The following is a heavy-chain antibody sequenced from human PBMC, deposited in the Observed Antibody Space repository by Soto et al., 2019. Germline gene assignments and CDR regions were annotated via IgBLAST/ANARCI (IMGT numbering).Heavy chain of an antibody. CDR3: ALSFSQTNIDV. J-gene: IGHJ6*01. Sequence: QVQLVQSGPEVGKPGASVKVSCKASGYTFTGYYLHWVRQAPGQGLEWMGYINPDSGRTRYAQKFQGTVTMTRDTSITSAYLELSSLKYGCSAIFYCALSFSQTNIDVWGQGTTVIVSS. V-gene: IGHV1-2*02. CDR1: GYTFTGYY. CDR2: INPDSGRT.